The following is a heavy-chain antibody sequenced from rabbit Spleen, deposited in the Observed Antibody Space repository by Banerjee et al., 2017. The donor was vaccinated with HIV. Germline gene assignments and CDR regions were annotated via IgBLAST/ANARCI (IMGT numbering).Heavy chain of an antibody. CDR1: GLDFSSSYW. V-gene: IGHV1S45*01. CDR3: ARDLVAVIGWNFNL. Sequence: QEQLVESGGDLVQPEGSLTLTCTASGLDFSSSYWISWVRQAPGKGLEWIGCIVTGKSVYASWAKGRFIMSRTSSTTVTLQMTSLTAADTATYFCARDLVAVIGWNFNLWGPGTLVTVS. D-gene: IGHD1-1*01. CDR2: IVTGKS. J-gene: IGHJ4*01.